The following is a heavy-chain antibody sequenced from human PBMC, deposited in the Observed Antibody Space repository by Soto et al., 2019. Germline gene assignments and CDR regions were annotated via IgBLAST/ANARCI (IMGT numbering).Heavy chain of an antibody. D-gene: IGHD3-22*01. Sequence: DVQLLESGGGLVQPGRSLRLSCTASGFTFSNYAMTWVRQAPGKGLESVSAISGNGIATYYADSVKGRFTISRDNSKNTLYLQMDSLRAEDTATYYCAKDMWHYDTSAPPDYFDSWGQGTLVTVSS. CDR1: GFTFSNYA. CDR3: AKDMWHYDTSAPPDYFDS. CDR2: ISGNGIAT. V-gene: IGHV3-23*01. J-gene: IGHJ4*02.